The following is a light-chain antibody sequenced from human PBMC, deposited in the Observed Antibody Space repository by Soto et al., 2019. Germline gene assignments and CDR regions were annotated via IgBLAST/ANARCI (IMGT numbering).Light chain of an antibody. CDR2: STS. J-gene: IGKJ4*01. Sequence: IVWTQSPGTLSLSPGETATLSCRASQTIISHYLAWYQQKPGQPPRLLSFSTSKRATGIPDRFSGSGSGTDFTLTINRLEPEDFAVYYCQQYGSSPRPTFGGGSKVEIK. CDR1: QTIISHY. V-gene: IGKV3-20*01. CDR3: QQYGSSPRPT.